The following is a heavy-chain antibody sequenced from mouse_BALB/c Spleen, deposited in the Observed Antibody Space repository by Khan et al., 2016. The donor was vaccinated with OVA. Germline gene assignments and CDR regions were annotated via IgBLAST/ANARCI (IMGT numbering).Heavy chain of an antibody. CDR1: GYSITGDYA. CDR3: AREDLTLDC. J-gene: IGHJ2*01. Sequence: EVQLQESGPGLVKPSQSLSLTCTVTGYSITGDYAWTWIRQFPGNKLEWMGYINYSGTTGYNPSLKSRISITRDTSTNQFFLHLTSVTYEDTATYFSAREDLTLDCWGQGTTLTVSS. V-gene: IGHV3-2*02. D-gene: IGHD4-1*01. CDR2: INYSGTT.